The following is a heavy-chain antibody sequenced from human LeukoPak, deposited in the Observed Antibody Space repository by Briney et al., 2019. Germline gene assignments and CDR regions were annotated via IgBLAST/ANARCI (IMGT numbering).Heavy chain of an antibody. J-gene: IGHJ4*02. CDR2: IYSGGST. Sequence: GGSLRLSCAASGFTVGSNYMSWVRQAPGKGLEWVSVIYSGGSTYYADSVKGRFIISRDTSKNTLYLQMNSLRAEDTAVYYCASWPGGWYGEDSWGQGTLVTVSS. CDR3: ASWPGGWYGEDS. D-gene: IGHD6-19*01. CDR1: GFTVGSNY. V-gene: IGHV3-53*01.